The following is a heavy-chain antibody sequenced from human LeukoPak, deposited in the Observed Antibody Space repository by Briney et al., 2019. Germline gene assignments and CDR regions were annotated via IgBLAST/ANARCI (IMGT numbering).Heavy chain of an antibody. J-gene: IGHJ4*02. D-gene: IGHD2-2*01. CDR1: GGSFSGYY. CDR3: ARGRSSRDFDY. CDR2: INHSGST. Sequence: SETLSLTCAVYGGSFSGYYCSWIRQPPGKGLEWIGEINHSGSTNYNPSLKSRVTISVDTSKNQFSLKLSSVTAADTAVYYCARGRSSRDFDYWGQGTLVTVSS. V-gene: IGHV4-34*01.